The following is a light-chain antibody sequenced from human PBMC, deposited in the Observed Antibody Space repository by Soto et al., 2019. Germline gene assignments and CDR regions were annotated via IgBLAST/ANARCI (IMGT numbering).Light chain of an antibody. V-gene: IGKV3-15*01. CDR2: DAS. Sequence: ILMTQSPATLSVSPGERATLSCRASESVRKNLAWYQQKPGQAPRLLIYDASTRATDVPGRFSASGSGTEFTLPINSLQSEDFAVYYCQQSVKWPLTFGGGTKVEI. CDR1: ESVRKN. CDR3: QQSVKWPLT. J-gene: IGKJ4*01.